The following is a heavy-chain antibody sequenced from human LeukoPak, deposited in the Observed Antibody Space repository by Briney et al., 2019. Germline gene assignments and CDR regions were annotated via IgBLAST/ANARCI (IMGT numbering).Heavy chain of an antibody. Sequence: GGSLRLSCAASGFTFSSYAMSWVRQAPGKGLEWVSAISGSGGGTYYADSVKGRFTISRDNSKNTLYLQMNSLRAEDTAVYYCAKCEAAEDYYYYYGMDVWGQGTTVTVSS. J-gene: IGHJ6*02. CDR2: ISGSGGGT. V-gene: IGHV3-23*01. CDR1: GFTFSSYA. CDR3: AKCEAAEDYYYYYGMDV.